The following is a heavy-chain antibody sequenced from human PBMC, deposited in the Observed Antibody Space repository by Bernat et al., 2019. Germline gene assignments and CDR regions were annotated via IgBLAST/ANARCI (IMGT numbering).Heavy chain of an antibody. J-gene: IGHJ4*02. CDR3: GRIGYSTWSLGIDY. V-gene: IGHV3-74*01. CDR1: GFTFSSYW. CDR2: INRDGSIT. Sequence: EVQLVESGGGLVQPGGSLRLSCAASGFTFSSYWMHWVRQAPGKGLVWVARINRDGSITTYAESVRGRFTTSRDNAKNTLFLQMTSLTAEDTAVYYCGRIGYSTWSLGIDYWGQGALVSVSS. D-gene: IGHD2-8*01.